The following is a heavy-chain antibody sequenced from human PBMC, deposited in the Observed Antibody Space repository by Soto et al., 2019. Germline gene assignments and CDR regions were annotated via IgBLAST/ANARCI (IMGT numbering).Heavy chain of an antibody. D-gene: IGHD7-27*01. CDR1: GYTFTSYA. V-gene: IGHV1-3*01. CDR2: INAGYGNT. CDR3: ARESMGLGRDFDY. J-gene: IGHJ4*02. Sequence: QVQLVQSGAEVKKPGASVKVSCKASGYTFTSYAMHWVRQAPGQRLEWMGWINAGYGNTKYSQKFQGRVTITRDTSASTAYMELSSLRSEDTAVYYCARESMGLGRDFDYWGQGTLVTVSS.